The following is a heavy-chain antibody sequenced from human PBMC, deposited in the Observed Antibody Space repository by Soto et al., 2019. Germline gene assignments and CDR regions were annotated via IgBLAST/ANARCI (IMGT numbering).Heavy chain of an antibody. CDR2: IYSGGST. CDR1: GFTVSSNY. Sequence: EVQLVESGGGLIQPGGSLRLSCAASGFTVSSNYMSWVRQAPGKGLEWVSVIYSGGSTYYADSVKGRFTIPRDNSKNTLYLQMNSLRAEDTDVYYCARDYDSSGYYYFYWGQGTLVTASS. V-gene: IGHV3-53*01. CDR3: ARDYDSSGYYYFY. D-gene: IGHD3-22*01. J-gene: IGHJ4*02.